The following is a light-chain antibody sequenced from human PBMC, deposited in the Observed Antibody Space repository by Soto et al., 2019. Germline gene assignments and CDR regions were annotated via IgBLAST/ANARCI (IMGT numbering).Light chain of an antibody. CDR1: QSVGSSY. CDR3: QQYNNWPPLT. CDR2: GAS. Sequence: EVVLTQSPGTLSLSPGGRATLSCSASQSVGSSYLAWYQQKPGQAPRVLIYGASTRATGIPARFSGSGSGTDFTLTISSLQSEDFAVYYCQQYNNWPPLTFGGGTKVDIK. J-gene: IGKJ4*01. V-gene: IGKV3-15*01.